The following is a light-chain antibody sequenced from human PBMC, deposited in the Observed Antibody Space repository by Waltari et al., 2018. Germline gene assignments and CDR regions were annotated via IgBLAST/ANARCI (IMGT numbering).Light chain of an antibody. CDR2: GNS. J-gene: IGLJ1*01. CDR3: QSYDSSLSGHYV. Sequence: QSVLTQPPSVSGAPGQRVTISCTGSSPNIGAGYDVHWYQQLPGTAPKLLIYGNSKRPAGAPDRFSGSKSGTSASLAITGLQAEDEADYYCQSYDSSLSGHYVFGTGTKVTVL. CDR1: SPNIGAGYD. V-gene: IGLV1-40*01.